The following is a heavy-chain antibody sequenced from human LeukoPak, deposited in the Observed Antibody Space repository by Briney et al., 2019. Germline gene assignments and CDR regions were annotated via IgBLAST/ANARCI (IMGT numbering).Heavy chain of an antibody. J-gene: IGHJ4*02. CDR1: GFTFSSYS. V-gene: IGHV3-21*01. D-gene: IGHD4-11*01. Sequence: PGGSLRLSCAASGFTFSSYSMNWVRQAPGKGLEWVSSISSSSSYIYYADSVKGPFTISRDNAKNSLYLQMNSLRAEDMAVYYCARRPHYSNYVDYWGQGTLVTVSS. CDR3: ARRPHYSNYVDY. CDR2: ISSSSSYI.